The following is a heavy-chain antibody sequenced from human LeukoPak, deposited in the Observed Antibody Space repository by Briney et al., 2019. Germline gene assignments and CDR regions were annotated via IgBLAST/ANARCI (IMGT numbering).Heavy chain of an antibody. CDR1: GFTFSSYA. D-gene: IGHD6-19*01. CDR2: ISGSGGGT. CDR3: AKVASADAQARLNY. V-gene: IGHV3-23*01. Sequence: GGSLRLSCAASGFTFSSYAMSWVRQAPGKGLEWASAISGSGGGTYYADSVKDRFTISRDYSNNTLYLQMNSLRADDTAVYYCAKVASADAQARLNYWGQGTLVTASS. J-gene: IGHJ4*02.